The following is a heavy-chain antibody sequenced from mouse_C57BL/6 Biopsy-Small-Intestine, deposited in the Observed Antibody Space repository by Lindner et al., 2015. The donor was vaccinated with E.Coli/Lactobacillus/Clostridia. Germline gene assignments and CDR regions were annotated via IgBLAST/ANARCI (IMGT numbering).Heavy chain of an antibody. CDR2: ISSGSSTI. D-gene: IGHD4-1*01. V-gene: IGHV5-17*01. CDR1: GFTFSDYG. CDR3: ARRSGTWYFDV. Sequence: VQLQESGGGLVKPGGSLKLSCAASGFTFSDYGMHWVRQAPEKGLEWVAYISSGSSTIYYADTVKGRFTISRDNAKNTLFLQMTSLRSEDTAMYYCARRSGTWYFDVWGTGTTVTVSS. J-gene: IGHJ1*03.